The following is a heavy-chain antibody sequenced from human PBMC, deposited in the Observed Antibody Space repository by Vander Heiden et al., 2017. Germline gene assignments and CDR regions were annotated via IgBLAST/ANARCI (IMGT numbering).Heavy chain of an antibody. V-gene: IGHV3-23*01. CDR1: GFTFSSYA. CDR2: ISGSGGST. J-gene: IGHJ5*02. Sequence: EVQLLESGGGLVQPGGSLRLSCAASGFTFSSYAISWVRQAPGKGLEWVSGISGSGGSTYYADSVKGRFTISRDNSKNTLYLQMNSLRAEDTAVYYCAKQGQFHDFWNWFDPWGQGTLVTVSS. CDR3: AKQGQFHDFWNWFDP. D-gene: IGHD3-3*01.